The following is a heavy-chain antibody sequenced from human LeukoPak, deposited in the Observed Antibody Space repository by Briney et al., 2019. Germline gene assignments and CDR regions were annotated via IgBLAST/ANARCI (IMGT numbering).Heavy chain of an antibody. CDR3: ARRDYDFWSGPYGYMDV. CDR2: INHSGST. V-gene: IGHV4-34*01. J-gene: IGHJ6*03. D-gene: IGHD3-3*01. CDR1: GGSFSGYY. Sequence: SETLSLTCAVYGGSFSGYYWSWIRQPAGKGLEWIGEINHSGSTNYNPSLKSRVTISVDTSKNQFSLKLSSVTAADTAVYYCARRDYDFWSGPYGYMDVWGKGTTVTVSS.